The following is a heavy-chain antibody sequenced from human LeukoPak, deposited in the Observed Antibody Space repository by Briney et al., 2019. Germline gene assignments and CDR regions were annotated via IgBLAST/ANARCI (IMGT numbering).Heavy chain of an antibody. CDR1: GGSFSGYY. CDR3: ARGMVRGVNGYYYYMDV. V-gene: IGHV4-34*01. D-gene: IGHD3-10*01. CDR2: INHSGST. J-gene: IGHJ6*03. Sequence: SETLSLTCAVYGGSFSGYYWSWIRQPPGKGLGWIGEINHSGSTNYNPSLKSRVTISVDTSKNQFSLKLSSVTAADTAVYYCARGMVRGVNGYYYYMDVWGKGTTVTVSS.